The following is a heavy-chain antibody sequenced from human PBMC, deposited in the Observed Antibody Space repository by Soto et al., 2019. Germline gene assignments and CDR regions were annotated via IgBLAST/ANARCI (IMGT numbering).Heavy chain of an antibody. D-gene: IGHD1-1*01. J-gene: IGHJ5*02. V-gene: IGHV4-4*07. CDR3: VRDGTKTLRDWFDP. CDR2: IYATGTT. CDR1: GASISGYY. Sequence: SETLSLTCTVSGASISGYYWSWIRKSAGKGLEWIGRIYATGTTDYNPSLKSRVMMSVDTSKKQSSLRLRYVTAADTAVYYCVRDGTKTLRDWFDPWGQGISVTVSS.